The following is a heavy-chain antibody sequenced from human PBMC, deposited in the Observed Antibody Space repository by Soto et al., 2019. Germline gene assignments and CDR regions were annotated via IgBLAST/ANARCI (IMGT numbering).Heavy chain of an antibody. Sequence: SETLSLTCTVSGGSISSDYYHWTWIRQSPGKGLEWIGYIHHSGSILYNPSLKSRVTISVDTSKNQFSLHLSSVTAADTAVYFCSREDHGGDSLDVSGQATTVTVSS. CDR2: IHHSGSI. J-gene: IGHJ6*02. CDR1: GGSISSDYYH. V-gene: IGHV4-30-4*08. D-gene: IGHD2-21*02. CDR3: SREDHGGDSLDV.